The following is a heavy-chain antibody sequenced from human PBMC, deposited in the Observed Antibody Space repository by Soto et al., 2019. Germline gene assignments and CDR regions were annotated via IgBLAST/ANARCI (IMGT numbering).Heavy chain of an antibody. CDR1: GGTFSSYA. CDR3: ARDLSGRPTTDDDY. J-gene: IGHJ4*02. V-gene: IGHV1-69*12. D-gene: IGHD1-26*01. CDR2: IIPIFGTA. Sequence: QVQLVQSGAEVKKPGSSVKVSCKASGGTFSSYAISWVRQAPGQGLEWMGGIIPIFGTANYAQKFQGRVTXXAXEXXSTAYMELSSLRSEDTAVYYCARDLSGRPTTDDDYWGQGTLVTVSS.